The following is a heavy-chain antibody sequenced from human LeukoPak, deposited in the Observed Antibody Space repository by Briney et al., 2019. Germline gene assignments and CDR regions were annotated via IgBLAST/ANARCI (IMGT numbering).Heavy chain of an antibody. CDR1: GGSISSYY. D-gene: IGHD6-6*01. V-gene: IGHV4-59*01. CDR3: ARGGAARLHFQN. CDR2: IYNSGST. J-gene: IGHJ1*01. Sequence: SETLSLTCSVSGGSISSYYWSWIRQPPGKGLEWIGDIYNSGSTIYNPSLKSRVTISINTSKNQVSLKLSSVTAADTAVYYCARGGAARLHFQNWGQGTLVTVSS.